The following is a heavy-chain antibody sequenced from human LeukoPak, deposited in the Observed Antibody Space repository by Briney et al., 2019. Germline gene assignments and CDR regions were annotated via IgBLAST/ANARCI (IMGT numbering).Heavy chain of an antibody. CDR1: GFTFADYG. CDR3: VRCSRSSTSGYSAFDI. V-gene: IGHV3-20*01. D-gene: IGHD2-2*02. CDR2: ITNSKGGST. J-gene: IGHJ3*02. Sequence: GGSLRLSCEASGFTFADYGMSWVRLAAGKGLEWVSEITNSKGGSTDYEDAVRDRFTISRDNAKNSLYLQMNSLRAEDTALYHCVRCSRSSTSGYSAFDIWGQGTMVTVSS.